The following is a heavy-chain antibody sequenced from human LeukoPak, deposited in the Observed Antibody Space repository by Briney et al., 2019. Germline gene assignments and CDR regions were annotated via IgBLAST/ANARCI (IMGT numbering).Heavy chain of an antibody. V-gene: IGHV1-69*13. J-gene: IGHJ3*02. CDR3: AGAYCTNGVCKGVAFDI. D-gene: IGHD2-8*01. CDR2: IIPIFGTA. Sequence: PSVKVSCKASGGTFSSYAISWVRQAPGQGLEWMGGIIPIFGTANYAQKFQGRVTITADESTSTAYMELSSLRSEDTAVYYCAGAYCTNGVCKGVAFDIWGQGTMVTVSS. CDR1: GGTFSSYA.